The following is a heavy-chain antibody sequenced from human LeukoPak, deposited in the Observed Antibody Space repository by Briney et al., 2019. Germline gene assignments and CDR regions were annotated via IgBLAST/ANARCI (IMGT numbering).Heavy chain of an antibody. J-gene: IGHJ2*01. D-gene: IGHD4-23*01. CDR2: IYTSGST. Sequence: SQTLSLTCTVSGGSISSGSYYWSWIRQPAGKGLEWIGRIYTSGSTNYNPSLKSRVTISVDTSKNQFSLKLSSVTAADTAVYYCAREKMTTVVTRDWYFDLWGRGTLVTVSS. V-gene: IGHV4-61*02. CDR1: GGSISSGSYY. CDR3: AREKMTTVVTRDWYFDL.